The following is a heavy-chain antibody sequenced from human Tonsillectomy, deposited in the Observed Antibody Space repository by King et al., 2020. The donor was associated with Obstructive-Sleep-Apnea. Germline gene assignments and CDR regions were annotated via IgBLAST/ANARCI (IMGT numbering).Heavy chain of an antibody. J-gene: IGHJ4*02. D-gene: IGHD6-19*01. CDR2: ISNDGRKK. Sequence: VQLVESGGGVVQPGRSLRLSCGASGFSVSSYAMHWVRQAPGKGLEWVAVISNDGRKKYNADSVKGRFTISRDNSKDTQYLQMNSLRVEDTAVYYCARGGGLGAVAEMSCWGQGPLVTVSA. CDR3: ARGGGLGAVAEMSC. CDR1: GFSVSSYA. V-gene: IGHV3-30*04.